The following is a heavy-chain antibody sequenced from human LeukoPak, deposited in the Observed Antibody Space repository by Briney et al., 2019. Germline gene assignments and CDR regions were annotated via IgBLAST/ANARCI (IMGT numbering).Heavy chain of an antibody. CDR3: ARDGASKVRGVHYFHMDV. V-gene: IGHV1-2*06. D-gene: IGHD3-10*01. CDR1: GYTFTGYY. CDR2: INPNSGGT. J-gene: IGHJ6*03. Sequence: GASVKVSCKASGYTFTGYYMHWVRRAPGQGLEWVGRINPNSGGTNYAQKFQGRVTMTRDTSIGTGYMELTSLRSDDTAVYYCARDGASKVRGVHYFHMDVWGKGTTVTVSS.